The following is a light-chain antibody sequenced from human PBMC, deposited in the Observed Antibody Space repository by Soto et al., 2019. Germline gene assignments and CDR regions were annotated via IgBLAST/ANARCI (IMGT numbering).Light chain of an antibody. CDR2: DAS. CDR3: QQLSNWPSAIT. CDR1: QSVSRY. J-gene: IGKJ5*01. Sequence: EIVLTQSPATLSLSPGERATLSCRASQSVSRYLAWYQQKPGQAPRLLIYDASNRATGIPAQFSGSESGTDCTRPISILEPEDFAVYYCQQLSNWPSAITFGQGARLEIK. V-gene: IGKV3-11*01.